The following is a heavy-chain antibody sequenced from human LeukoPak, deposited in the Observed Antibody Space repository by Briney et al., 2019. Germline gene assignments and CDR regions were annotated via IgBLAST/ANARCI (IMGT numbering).Heavy chain of an antibody. D-gene: IGHD4-11*01. CDR1: GGSFSGYY. V-gene: IGHV4-34*01. J-gene: IGHJ6*02. Sequence: PSETLSLTCAVYGGSFSGYYWSWIRQPPGKGLEWIGEINHSGSTNYNPSLKSRVTISVDTSKNQFSLKLSSVTAADTAVYYCARGPDYSNYIYYYGMDVWGQGTTVTVSS. CDR2: INHSGST. CDR3: ARGPDYSNYIYYYGMDV.